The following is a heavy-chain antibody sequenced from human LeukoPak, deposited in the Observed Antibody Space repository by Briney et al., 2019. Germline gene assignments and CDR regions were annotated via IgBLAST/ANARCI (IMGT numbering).Heavy chain of an antibody. CDR1: GGSFSGYY. D-gene: IGHD5-24*01. Sequence: SSETLSLTCAVYGGSFSGYYWSWIRQPPGKGLEWIGEINHSGSTNYNPSLKSRVTISVDTSKTQFSLKLSSVTAADTAVYYCARSRLHPIIFDYWGQGTLVTVFS. CDR2: INHSGST. CDR3: ARSRLHPIIFDY. J-gene: IGHJ4*02. V-gene: IGHV4-34*01.